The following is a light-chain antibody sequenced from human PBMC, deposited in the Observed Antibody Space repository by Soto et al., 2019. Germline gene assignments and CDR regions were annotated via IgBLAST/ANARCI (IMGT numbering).Light chain of an antibody. J-gene: IGKJ4*01. Sequence: DVQLTQSPSPLSASVGDRVSISCRASRAITNHLNWYQQKPGKAPILLVYAASTLETGVPSRFSGSGSGIDFTLTIDSPQPEDVATYFCQQNYITPLTFGGGTKVDIK. CDR2: AAS. V-gene: IGKV1-39*01. CDR3: QQNYITPLT. CDR1: RAITNH.